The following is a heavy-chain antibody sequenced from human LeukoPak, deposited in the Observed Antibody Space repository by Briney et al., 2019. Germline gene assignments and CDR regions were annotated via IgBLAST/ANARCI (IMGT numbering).Heavy chain of an antibody. CDR2: IYTSGST. Sequence: SETLSLTXTVSGGSISSYYLSWIRQPAGKGLEWIGRIYTSGSTNYNPSLKSRVTMSVDTSKNQFSLKLSSVTAADTAVYYCAREGEYSSSSGAYYFDSWGQGTLVTVSS. CDR3: AREGEYSSSSGAYYFDS. CDR1: GGSISSYY. D-gene: IGHD6-6*01. V-gene: IGHV4-4*07. J-gene: IGHJ4*02.